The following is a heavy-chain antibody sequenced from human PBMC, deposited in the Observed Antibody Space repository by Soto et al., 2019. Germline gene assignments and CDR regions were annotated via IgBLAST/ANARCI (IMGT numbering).Heavy chain of an antibody. CDR2: IYYSGST. V-gene: IGHV4-31*03. CDR1: GGSISSGGYY. D-gene: IGHD3-10*01. CDR3: ARVDETNSSGSYYGP. Sequence: QVQLQESGPGLVKPSQTLSLTCTVSGGSISSGGYYWSWIRQHPGKGLEWIGYIYYSGSTYYNPSLKSRGTISLLTSKNQSPLKSSSVTAAAPAVYYCARVDETNSSGSYYGPWGQGTLVTVAS. J-gene: IGHJ5*02.